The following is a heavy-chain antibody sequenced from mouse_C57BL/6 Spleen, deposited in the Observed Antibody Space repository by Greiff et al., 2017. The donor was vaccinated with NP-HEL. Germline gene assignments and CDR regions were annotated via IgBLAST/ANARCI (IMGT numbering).Heavy chain of an antibody. D-gene: IGHD3-2*01. J-gene: IGHJ2*01. V-gene: IGHV1-50*01. CDR3: ARDSLFDY. CDR1: GYTFTSYW. CDR2: IDPSDSYT. Sequence: VQLQQSGAELVKPGASVKLSCKASGYTFTSYWMQWVKQRPGQGLEWIGEIDPSDSYTNYNHKFKGKATLTVDTSSSTAYMQLSSLTAEDSAVYYFARDSLFDYWGQGTTLTVSS.